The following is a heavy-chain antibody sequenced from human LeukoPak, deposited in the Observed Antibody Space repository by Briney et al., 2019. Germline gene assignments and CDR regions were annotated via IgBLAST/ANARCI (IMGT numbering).Heavy chain of an antibody. D-gene: IGHD5-12*01. CDR1: KFSFSNYE. V-gene: IGHV3-48*03. CDR3: AREEKYSGSEFYYYYMDV. Sequence: GGSLRLSCAASKFSFSNYEMNWVRQAPGKGPEWIAYIDNAGGDIYYADSVKGRFTISGDNAKNSLYLQMNSLRVEDTAVYYCAREEKYSGSEFYYYYMDVWGKGTTVTVSS. CDR2: IDNAGGDI. J-gene: IGHJ6*03.